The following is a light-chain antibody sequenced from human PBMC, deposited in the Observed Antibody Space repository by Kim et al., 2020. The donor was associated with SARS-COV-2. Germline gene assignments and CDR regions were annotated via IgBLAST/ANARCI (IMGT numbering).Light chain of an antibody. CDR3: QAWDGSTHWV. Sequence: SYELTQPPSVSVSPGQTASITCSGDKLGDKYACWYQRKPGQSPVLVIYQDSKRPSGIPERFSGSNSGNTATLTISGTQAMDEADYYCQAWDGSTHWVFGGGTRLTVL. CDR2: QDS. CDR1: KLGDKY. V-gene: IGLV3-1*01. J-gene: IGLJ3*02.